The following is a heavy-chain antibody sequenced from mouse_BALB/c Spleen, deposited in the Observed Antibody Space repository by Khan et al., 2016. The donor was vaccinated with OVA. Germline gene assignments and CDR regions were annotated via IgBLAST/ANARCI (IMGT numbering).Heavy chain of an antibody. D-gene: IGHD4-1*01. CDR1: GYSITSDYA. Sequence: EVQLKESGPGLVKPSQSLSLTCTVTGYSITSDYAWNWIRQFPGKKLEWMGYISYSGSTTYNPSLKSRISITRDTSKDQFFLQLKSVPSDDTATYYCASELGRYYALDYWGQGTSVTVSS. V-gene: IGHV3-2*02. CDR3: ASELGRYYALDY. CDR2: ISYSGST. J-gene: IGHJ4*01.